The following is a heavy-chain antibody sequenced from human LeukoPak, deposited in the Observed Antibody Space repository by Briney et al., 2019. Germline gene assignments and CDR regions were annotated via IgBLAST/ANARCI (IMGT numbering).Heavy chain of an antibody. D-gene: IGHD3-10*01. Sequence: SETLSLTCTVSGYSISTGYYWDWIRQPPGKGLEWIGTFYHGGSTYYNPSLKSQVTISVDTSKNQFSLNLTSVTAADTAVYYCARGGYYGSGNDFRFDPWGQGTLVTVSS. CDR1: GYSISTGYY. CDR2: FYHGGST. CDR3: ARGGYYGSGNDFRFDP. V-gene: IGHV4-38-2*02. J-gene: IGHJ5*02.